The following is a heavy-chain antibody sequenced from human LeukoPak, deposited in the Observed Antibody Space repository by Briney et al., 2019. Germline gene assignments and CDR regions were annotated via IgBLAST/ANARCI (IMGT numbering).Heavy chain of an antibody. V-gene: IGHV3-30-3*01. J-gene: IGHJ4*02. Sequence: GSLRLSCAASGFTFSSYAMHWVRQDPGKGLEWVAVISYDGSNKYYADSVKGRFTISRDNSKNTLYLQMNSLRAEDTAVYYCARDRRIAAAGSFDYWGQGTLVTVSS. D-gene: IGHD6-13*01. CDR3: ARDRRIAAAGSFDY. CDR2: ISYDGSNK. CDR1: GFTFSSYA.